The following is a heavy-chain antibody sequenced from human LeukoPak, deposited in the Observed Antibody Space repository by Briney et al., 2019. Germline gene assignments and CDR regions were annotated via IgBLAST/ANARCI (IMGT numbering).Heavy chain of an antibody. CDR3: ARRYYDILTGYYPASRERYFDY. J-gene: IGHJ4*02. CDR2: ISAYNGNT. V-gene: IGHV1-18*04. Sequence: ASVKVSCKASGDTFTSYGISWVRQAPGQGLEWMGWISAYNGNTNYAQKLQGRVTMTTDTSTSTAYMELRSLRSDDTAVYYCARRYYDILTGYYPASRERYFDYWGQGTLVTVSS. CDR1: GDTFTSYG. D-gene: IGHD3-9*01.